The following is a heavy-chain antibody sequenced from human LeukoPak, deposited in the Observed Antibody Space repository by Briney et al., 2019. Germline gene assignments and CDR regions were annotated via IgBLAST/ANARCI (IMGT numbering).Heavy chain of an antibody. J-gene: IGHJ3*02. V-gene: IGHV3-23*01. CDR1: GFTFSSYA. Sequence: GGSLRLSCAASGFTFSSYAMSWVRQAPGKGLEWVSTISGSDGNTYYADSVKGRFTISRDNSKNTLYLHMNSLRAEDTAVYYCAKVAWPDAFDIWGQGTMVTVSS. CDR2: ISGSDGNT. D-gene: IGHD5-24*01. CDR3: AKVAWPDAFDI.